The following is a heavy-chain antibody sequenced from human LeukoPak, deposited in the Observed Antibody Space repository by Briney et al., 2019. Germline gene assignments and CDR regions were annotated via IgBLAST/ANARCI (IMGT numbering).Heavy chain of an antibody. J-gene: IGHJ4*02. D-gene: IGHD3-9*01. CDR2: ISGSGGST. CDR3: AKTGTRYFDWLLQN. CDR1: GFTFSSYA. Sequence: TGGSLRLSCAASGFTFSSYAMSWVRQAPGKGLEWVSAISGSGGSTYYADSVKGRFTISRDNSKNTLYLQMNSLRAEDTAVYYCAKTGTRYFDWLLQNWGQGTLVTVSS. V-gene: IGHV3-23*01.